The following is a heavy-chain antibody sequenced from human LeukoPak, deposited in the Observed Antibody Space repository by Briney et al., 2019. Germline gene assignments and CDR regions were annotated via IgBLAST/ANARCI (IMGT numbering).Heavy chain of an antibody. CDR3: AKDGGITIFGVVSTTEFDY. V-gene: IGHV3-23*01. CDR2: ISGSGGST. Sequence: GGSLRLSCAASGFTFSSYAMSWVRQAPGKGLEWVSAISGSGGSTYYADSVKGRFTISRDNSKNTLYLQMNSLRAEDTAVYYCAKDGGITIFGVVSTTEFDYWGQGTLVTVSS. CDR1: GFTFSSYA. J-gene: IGHJ4*02. D-gene: IGHD3-3*01.